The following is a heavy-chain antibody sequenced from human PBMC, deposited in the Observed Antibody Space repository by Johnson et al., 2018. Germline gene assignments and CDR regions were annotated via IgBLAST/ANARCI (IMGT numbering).Heavy chain of an antibody. CDR2: LSWNSGSI. V-gene: IGHV3-9*01. CDR1: GFTFDDYA. J-gene: IGHJ3*02. Sequence: EVQLVESGGGLVQPGRSLRLSCAASGFTFDDYAMHWVRQAPGKGLEWVSGLSWNSGSIGDADSVKGRFTISRANANNSLYLQMTSLRAEDTALYYVSKDISGVFDRSGYPDPIVFDIWGQGTMVTVSS. CDR3: SKDISGVFDRSGYPDPIVFDI. D-gene: IGHD3-22*01.